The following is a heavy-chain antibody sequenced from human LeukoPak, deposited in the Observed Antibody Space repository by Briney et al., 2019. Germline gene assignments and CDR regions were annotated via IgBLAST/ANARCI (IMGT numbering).Heavy chain of an antibody. CDR3: ARTGSGWYYFDY. CDR2: ISHGGSKI. J-gene: IGHJ4*02. CDR1: AFTFSSYW. V-gene: IGHV3-7*05. D-gene: IGHD6-19*01. Sequence: GGSLRLSCAASAFTFSSYWMTWVRQAPGKGLEWVAIISHGGSKINYVDSVKGRFTVSRDNAKNSLYLQMNSLRAEDTAVYYCARTGSGWYYFDYWGQGTLVTVSS.